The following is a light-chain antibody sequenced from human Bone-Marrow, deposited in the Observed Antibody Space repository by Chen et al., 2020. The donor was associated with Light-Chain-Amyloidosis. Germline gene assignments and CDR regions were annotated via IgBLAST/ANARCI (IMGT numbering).Light chain of an antibody. CDR3: QSADSSGTYEVI. Sequence: SYELTQPPSVSVSPGQTARITCSGDDLPTKYAYWYQQKPGQAPVRVIPRDTERPSGISERFSGSSSGRTATLTISGVQAEDEADYHCQSADSSGTYEVIFGGGTKLTVL. V-gene: IGLV3-25*03. CDR2: RDT. J-gene: IGLJ2*01. CDR1: DLPTKY.